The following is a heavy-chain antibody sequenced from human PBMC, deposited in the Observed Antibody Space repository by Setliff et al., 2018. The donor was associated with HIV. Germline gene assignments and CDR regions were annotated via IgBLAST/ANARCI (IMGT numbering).Heavy chain of an antibody. Sequence: GASVKVSCKVSGGTFSDCAVTWVRQAPGQGLEWMGGVIPVFGTGNYAQKFQGRVTITTDESTRTAYMELRSLRSEDTAVYYCARVPSPFVQEGYFDDWGQGTLVTVSS. CDR2: VIPVFGTG. J-gene: IGHJ4*01. V-gene: IGHV1-69*05. D-gene: IGHD3-3*01. CDR3: ARVPSPFVQEGYFDD. CDR1: GGTFSDCA.